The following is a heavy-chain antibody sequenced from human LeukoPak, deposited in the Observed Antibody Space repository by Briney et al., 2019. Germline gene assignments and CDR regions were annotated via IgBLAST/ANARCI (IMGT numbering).Heavy chain of an antibody. Sequence: PGGSLRLSCAASGFTYSSYNMNWVRQAPGKGLEWVAVIWYDGSNKYYADSVKGRFTISRDNSKNTLYLQMNSLRAEDTAVYYCARARYCSSTSCYAGGYYYYGMDVWGQGTTVTVSS. CDR1: GFTYSSYN. D-gene: IGHD2-2*01. CDR2: IWYDGSNK. J-gene: IGHJ6*02. V-gene: IGHV3-33*08. CDR3: ARARYCSSTSCYAGGYYYYGMDV.